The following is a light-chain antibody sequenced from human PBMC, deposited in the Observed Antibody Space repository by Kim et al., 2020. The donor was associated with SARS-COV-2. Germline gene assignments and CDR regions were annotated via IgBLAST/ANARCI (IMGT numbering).Light chain of an antibody. V-gene: IGLV2-14*03. CDR1: SSDVGGYNY. CDR2: DVS. CDR3: SSYTSISTLVLI. Sequence: SITISCAGTSSDVGGYNYVSWYQQHPGKAPKLMIYDVSNRPSGVSNRFSGSKSGNTASLTISGLQAEDEADYYCSSYTSISTLVLIFGGGTQLTVL. J-gene: IGLJ2*01.